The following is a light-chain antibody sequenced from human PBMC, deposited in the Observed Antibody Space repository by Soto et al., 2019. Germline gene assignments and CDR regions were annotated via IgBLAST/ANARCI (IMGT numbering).Light chain of an antibody. Sequence: ELVMTQSPDTLSVSPWERATVSCRASQSVGSSLAWYQQKHGPAPSLLILGASTRATGTPARFSGSGSGTEFTLTISSLQSEDFGFYYCQQYNNWPPWTFGQGTKV. J-gene: IGKJ1*01. V-gene: IGKV3-15*01. CDR1: QSVGSS. CDR2: GAS. CDR3: QQYNNWPPWT.